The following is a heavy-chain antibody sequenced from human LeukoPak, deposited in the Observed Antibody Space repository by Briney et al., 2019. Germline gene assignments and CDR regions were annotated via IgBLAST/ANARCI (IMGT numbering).Heavy chain of an antibody. D-gene: IGHD5-18*01. CDR1: GFTFGEYA. Sequence: PGGSLRLSCTTSGFTFGEYAMHWVRQAPGKGLEYVSAISSNGGSTYYANSVKGRFTISRDNSKNTLYLQMGSLRAEDMAVYYCARDTGAAMAYFDYWGQGTLVTVSS. J-gene: IGHJ4*02. CDR2: ISSNGGST. V-gene: IGHV3-64*01. CDR3: ARDTGAAMAYFDY.